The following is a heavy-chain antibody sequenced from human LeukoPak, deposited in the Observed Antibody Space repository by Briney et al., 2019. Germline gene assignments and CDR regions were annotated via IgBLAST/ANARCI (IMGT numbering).Heavy chain of an antibody. CDR1: GFTFSSYA. J-gene: IGHJ4*02. Sequence: GGSLRLSCAASGFTFSSYAMHWVRQAPGKGLEWVAVISYDGSDKYYADSVKGRFTISRDNSKNTLYLQMNSLRAGDTAVYYCAREAGFGELSFDYWGQGTLVTVSS. CDR3: AREAGFGELSFDY. CDR2: ISYDGSDK. V-gene: IGHV3-30*04. D-gene: IGHD3-10*01.